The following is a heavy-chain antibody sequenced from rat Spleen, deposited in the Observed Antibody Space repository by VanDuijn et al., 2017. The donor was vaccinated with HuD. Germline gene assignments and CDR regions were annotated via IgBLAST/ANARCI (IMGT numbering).Heavy chain of an antibody. Sequence: EVQLVESGGGLVQPGRSMKLSCAASGFTFSNYDMAWVRQAPTKGLEWVASISYDGSSTYYRDSVKGRFTISRDNAKSTLYLQMDSLRSEDTATYYCTTAVTTAGYFDYWGQGVMVTVSS. CDR2: ISYDGSST. CDR1: GFTFSNYD. CDR3: TTAVTTAGYFDY. J-gene: IGHJ2*01. D-gene: IGHD1-10*01. V-gene: IGHV5-20*01.